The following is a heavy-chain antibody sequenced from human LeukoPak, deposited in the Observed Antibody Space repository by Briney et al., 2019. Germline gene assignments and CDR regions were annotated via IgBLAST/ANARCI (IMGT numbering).Heavy chain of an antibody. CDR1: GFTFSSYA. V-gene: IGHV3-30*04. CDR2: ISYDGSNK. Sequence: GGSLRLSCAASGFTFSSYAMHWVRQAPGKGLEWVAVISYDGSNKYYADSVKGRFTISRDNSKNTLYLQMNSLRAEDTAVYYCARFSRHLSFYYYYYYMDVWGKGTTVTISS. CDR3: ARFSRHLSFYYYYYYMDV. J-gene: IGHJ6*03.